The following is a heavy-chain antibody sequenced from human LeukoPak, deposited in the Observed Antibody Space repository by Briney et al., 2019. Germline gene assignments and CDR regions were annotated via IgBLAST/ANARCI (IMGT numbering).Heavy chain of an antibody. CDR3: ARTSSIAAPC. CDR1: GGSISSGGYY. J-gene: IGHJ4*02. CDR2: IYHSGST. D-gene: IGHD6-6*01. V-gene: IGHV4-30-2*01. Sequence: PSETLSLTCTVSGGSISSGGYYWSWIRQPPGKGLEWIGYIYHSGSTYHNPSLKSRVTISVDRSKNQFSLKLSSVTAADTAVYYCARTSSIAAPCWGQGTLVTVSS.